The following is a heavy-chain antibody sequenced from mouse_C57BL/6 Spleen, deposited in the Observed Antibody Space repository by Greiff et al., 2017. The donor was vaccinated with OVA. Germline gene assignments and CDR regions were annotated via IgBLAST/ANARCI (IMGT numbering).Heavy chain of an antibody. J-gene: IGHJ2*01. V-gene: IGHV1-72*01. CDR2: IDPNSGCT. CDR1: GYTFTSYW. CDR3: AARGLDYFDY. Sequence: QVQLQQSGAELAKPGASVTLSCKASGYTFTSYWMHWVKQRPGRGLEWIGRIDPNSGCTKYTEKFKSNATLTVDKPSSTAYMQLSGLTSEDSAVCYCAARGLDYFDYWGQGTTLTVSS. D-gene: IGHD3-3*01.